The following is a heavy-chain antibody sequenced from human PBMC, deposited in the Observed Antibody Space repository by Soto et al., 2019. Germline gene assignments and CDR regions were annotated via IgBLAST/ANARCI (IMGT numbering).Heavy chain of an antibody. CDR1: GFTFDNYA. CDR2: INWNGASA. D-gene: IGHD3-22*01. J-gene: IGHJ4*02. Sequence: PGGSLRLSCTVSGFTFDNYAMSWVRQAPGKGLEWISGINWNGASAGYADSVKGRFTISRDNAKNSLYLQMNSLRAEDTAVYYCAKEKSSDYSFDYWGQGTLVTVSS. V-gene: IGHV3-20*04. CDR3: AKEKSSDYSFDY.